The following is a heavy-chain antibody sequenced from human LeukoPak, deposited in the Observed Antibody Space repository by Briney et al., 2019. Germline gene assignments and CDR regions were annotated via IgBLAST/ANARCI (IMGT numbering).Heavy chain of an antibody. CDR2: IYHSGST. D-gene: IGHD3-3*01. CDR3: ARDPSPDYDFWSGRGDY. V-gene: IGHV4-38-2*02. Sequence: PSETLSLTCTVSGYSISSGYYWGWIRQPSGKGLEWIGSIYHSGSTYYNPSLKSRVTISVDTSKNQFSLKLSSVTAADTAVYYCARDPSPDYDFWSGRGDYWGQGTLVTVSS. CDR1: GYSISSGYY. J-gene: IGHJ4*02.